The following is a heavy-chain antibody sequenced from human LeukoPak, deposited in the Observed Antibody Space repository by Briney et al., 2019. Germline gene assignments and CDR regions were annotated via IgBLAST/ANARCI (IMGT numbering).Heavy chain of an antibody. CDR2: ISGSGGST. CDR1: GFTFSSYA. CDR3: AKLNDFWSGYSDY. D-gene: IGHD3-3*01. Sequence: PGGSLRLSCAASGFTFSSYAMSRVRQAPGKGLEWVSAISGSGGSTYYADSVKGRFTISRDNSKNTLYLQMNSLRAEDTAVYYCAKLNDFWSGYSDYWGQGTLVTVSS. V-gene: IGHV3-23*01. J-gene: IGHJ4*02.